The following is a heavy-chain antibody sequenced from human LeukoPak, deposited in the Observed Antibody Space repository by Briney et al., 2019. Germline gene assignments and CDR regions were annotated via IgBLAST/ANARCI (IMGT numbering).Heavy chain of an antibody. CDR2: ISGAGVTI. Sequence: GGSLRLSCVASGFTFSGYGMNWVRQAPGKGLEWVSAISGAGVTIFYADSVKGRFTVSRDNSRNTLYLQMNSLRAEDTAVYYCAKGTSMNTFFDYWGQGTLVTVSS. V-gene: IGHV3-23*01. CDR1: GFTFSGYG. D-gene: IGHD2/OR15-2a*01. J-gene: IGHJ4*02. CDR3: AKGTSMNTFFDY.